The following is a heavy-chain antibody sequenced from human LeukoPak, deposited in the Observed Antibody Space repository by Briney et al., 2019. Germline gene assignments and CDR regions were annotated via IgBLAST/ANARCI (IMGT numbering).Heavy chain of an antibody. CDR1: GGSISSYY. J-gene: IGHJ3*02. D-gene: IGHD1-26*01. CDR2: IYYSGST. Sequence: SETLSLTCTVSGGSISSYYWSWIRQPPGKGLEWIGYIYYSGSTNYNPSLKSRVTISVDTSKNQLSLKLRSVTAADTAVYYCARQDSGTYLNPLDIWGQGTVVTVSS. CDR3: ARQDSGTYLNPLDI. V-gene: IGHV4-59*08.